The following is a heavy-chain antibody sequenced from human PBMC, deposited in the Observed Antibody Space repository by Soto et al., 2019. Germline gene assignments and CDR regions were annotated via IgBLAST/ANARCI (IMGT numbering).Heavy chain of an antibody. D-gene: IGHD2-15*01. V-gene: IGHV1-69*04. CDR1: GGTFSSYT. CDR3: ARDLVVGSSGHNPGNDY. Sequence: SVKVSCKASGGTFSSYTISWVRQAPGQGLEWMGRIIPILGIANYAQKFQGRVTITADKSTGTAYMELSSLRSEDTAVYYCARDLVVGSSGHNPGNDYWGQGTLVTVSS. CDR2: IIPILGIA. J-gene: IGHJ4*02.